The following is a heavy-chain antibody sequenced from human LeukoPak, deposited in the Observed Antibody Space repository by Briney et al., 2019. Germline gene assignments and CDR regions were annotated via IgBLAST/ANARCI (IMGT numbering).Heavy chain of an antibody. CDR1: GFTFSSYW. V-gene: IGHV3-7*01. Sequence: GGSLRLSCAASGFTFSSYWMSWVRQAPGKGLEWVANIKQDGSEKYYVDSVKGRFTISRDNAKSSLYLQMNSLRAEDTAVYYCAGPVYGGKADYWGQGTLVTVSS. J-gene: IGHJ4*02. D-gene: IGHD4-23*01. CDR2: IKQDGSEK. CDR3: AGPVYGGKADY.